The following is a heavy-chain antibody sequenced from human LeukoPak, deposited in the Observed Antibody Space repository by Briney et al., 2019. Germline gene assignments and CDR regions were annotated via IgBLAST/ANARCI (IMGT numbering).Heavy chain of an antibody. CDR3: AREIVVVPSAMGFDP. D-gene: IGHD2-2*01. CDR2: INPSGGST. J-gene: IGHJ5*02. V-gene: IGHV1-46*01. Sequence: ASVKVSCKASGYTFTTYYIHWVRQAPGQGPEWMGVINPSGGSTSFAQKFQARLTMTRDTSTSTVYMELRGLSSEDTAVYYCAREIVVVPSAMGFDPWGQGTLVTVSS. CDR1: GYTFTTYY.